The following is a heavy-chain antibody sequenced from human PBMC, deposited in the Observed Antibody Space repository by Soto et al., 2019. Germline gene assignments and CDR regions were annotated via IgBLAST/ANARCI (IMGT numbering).Heavy chain of an antibody. V-gene: IGHV4-34*01. CDR1: GGSFSGYY. CDR2: INHSGST. Sequence: SETLSLTCAVYGGSFSGYYWSWIRQPPGKGLEWIGEINHSGSTNYNPSLKSRVTISVDTSKNQFSLKLSSVTAADTAVYYCARRAGIVVVVAAAAFDIWGQGTMVTVSS. J-gene: IGHJ3*02. D-gene: IGHD2-15*01. CDR3: ARRAGIVVVVAAAAFDI.